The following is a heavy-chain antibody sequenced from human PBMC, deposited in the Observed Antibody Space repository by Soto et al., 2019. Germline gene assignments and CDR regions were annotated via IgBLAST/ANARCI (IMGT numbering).Heavy chain of an antibody. J-gene: IGHJ4*02. CDR3: AHSGGIAAAPRLYYFDY. CDR1: GFSLSTSGVG. CDR2: IYWNDDK. V-gene: IGHV2-5*01. Sequence: QITLKESGPTLVNPTQTLTLTCTFSGFSLSTSGVGVGWIRQPPGKALEWLALIYWNDDKRYSPSLKSRLTITKDTSKNQVVLTMTNMDPVDTATYYCAHSGGIAAAPRLYYFDYWGQGTLVTVSS. D-gene: IGHD6-13*01.